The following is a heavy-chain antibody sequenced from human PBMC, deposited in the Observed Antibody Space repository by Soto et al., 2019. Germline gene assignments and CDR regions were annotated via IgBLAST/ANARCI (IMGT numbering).Heavy chain of an antibody. CDR1: GYTFTSYD. CDR2: MNPNSGNT. CDR3: ARASTVTTARYYYYGMDV. Sequence: ASVKVSCKASGYTFTSYDITWLRQATGQGLEWMGWMNPNSGNTGYAQKFQGRVTMTRNTSISTDYMELSSLRSEDTAVYYCARASTVTTARYYYYGMDVWGQGTTVTVSS. V-gene: IGHV1-8*01. J-gene: IGHJ6*02. D-gene: IGHD4-17*01.